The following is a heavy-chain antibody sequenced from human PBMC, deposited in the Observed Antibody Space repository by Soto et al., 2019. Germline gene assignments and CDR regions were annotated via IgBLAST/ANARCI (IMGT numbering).Heavy chain of an antibody. J-gene: IGHJ3*02. Sequence: QVQLQQWGAGLLKPSETLSLTCAVYGGSFSGYYWSWIRQPPGKGLEWIGEINHSGSTNYNPSLTTLVTLSVDTSKTQFYLKLRSVTAADTAVYSCERATYYYDSIDAFDIWGQGTMVTVSS. CDR1: GGSFSGYY. V-gene: IGHV4-34*01. CDR2: INHSGST. D-gene: IGHD3-22*01. CDR3: ERATYYYDSIDAFDI.